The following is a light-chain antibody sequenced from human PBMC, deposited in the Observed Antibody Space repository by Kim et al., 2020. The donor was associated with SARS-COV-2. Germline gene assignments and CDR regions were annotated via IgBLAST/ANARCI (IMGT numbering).Light chain of an antibody. V-gene: IGKV1-27*01. CDR2: AAS. Sequence: ASVGDRVTSTCRASQGISNYLAWYQQKPGKVPKLLIYAASTLQSGVPSRFSGSGSGTDFTLTISSLQPEDVATYYCQQYKSAPITFGQGTRLEIK. CDR3: QQYKSAPIT. CDR1: QGISNY. J-gene: IGKJ5*01.